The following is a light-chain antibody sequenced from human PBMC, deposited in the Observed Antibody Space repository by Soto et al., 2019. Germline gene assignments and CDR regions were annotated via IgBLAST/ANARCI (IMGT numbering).Light chain of an antibody. V-gene: IGLV1-40*01. Sequence: QSVLTQPPSVSGAQGQRFTTPCTGAASNLGAGYVVHCYQQIPGTPPKLFIFESRSRPSGVPDRFSASKSGTSASLAITGLQTEDEAHYYCQSYDNSLRGWVFGGGTKLTVL. J-gene: IGLJ3*02. CDR1: ASNLGAGYV. CDR3: QSYDNSLRGWV. CDR2: ESR.